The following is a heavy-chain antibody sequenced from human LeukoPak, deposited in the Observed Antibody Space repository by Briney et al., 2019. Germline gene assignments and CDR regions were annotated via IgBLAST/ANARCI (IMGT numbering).Heavy chain of an antibody. J-gene: IGHJ3*02. CDR1: GYTLTELS. CDR3: ARIAAGTGDAFDI. CDR2: FDPEDGET. V-gene: IGHV1-24*01. D-gene: IGHD6-13*01. Sequence: ASVKVSCKVSGYTLTELSMHWVRQAPGKGLEWMGGFDPEDGETIYAQKLQGRVTMTTDTSTSTAYMELRSLRSDDTAVYYCARIAAGTGDAFDIWGQGTMVTVSS.